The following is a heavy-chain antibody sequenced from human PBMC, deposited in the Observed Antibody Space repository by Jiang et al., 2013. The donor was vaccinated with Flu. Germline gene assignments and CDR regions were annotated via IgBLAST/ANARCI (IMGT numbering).Heavy chain of an antibody. CDR2: ISGSGDST. CDR1: GFTFSSYA. D-gene: IGHD3-3*01. CDR3: AKVSNDFWSGYQFLYTMDV. Sequence: VQLVESGGGVVQPGRSLRLSCATSGFTFSSYAMSWVRQAPGKGLEWVSGISGSGDSTYYADSVKGRFTISRDNSKNTLYLQMNSLRAEDTAVYYCAKVSNDFWSGYQFLYTMDVWGQGTTVTVSS. V-gene: IGHV3-23*04. J-gene: IGHJ6*02.